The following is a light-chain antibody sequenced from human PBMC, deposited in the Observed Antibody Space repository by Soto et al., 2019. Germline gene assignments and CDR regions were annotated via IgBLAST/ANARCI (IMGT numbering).Light chain of an antibody. CDR2: GAS. CDR3: QQSYGNPWM. CDR1: QSITNF. Sequence: DIQMTQSPSSLSAFVGDRVTLTCRASQSITNFLNWYQQVPGKAPKLLIFGASSLQSGVPSRFSGTGSGTDFTLTITSLRPEDVATYYCQQSYGNPWMFGQGTRVEIK. J-gene: IGKJ1*01. V-gene: IGKV1-39*01.